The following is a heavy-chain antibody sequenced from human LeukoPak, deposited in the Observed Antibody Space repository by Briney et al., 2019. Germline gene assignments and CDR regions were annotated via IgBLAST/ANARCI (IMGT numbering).Heavy chain of an antibody. CDR2: ISHSGST. CDR1: GGSFSGYY. CDR3: ARGRNYYDSSGYHRSYYFDY. Sequence: SETLSLTCAVYGGSFSGYYWSWIRQPPGKGLEWIGEISHSGSTNYNPSLKSRVTISVDTSKNQFSLKLSSVTAADTAVYYCARGRNYYDSSGYHRSYYFDYWGQGTLVTVSS. J-gene: IGHJ4*02. D-gene: IGHD3-22*01. V-gene: IGHV4-34*01.